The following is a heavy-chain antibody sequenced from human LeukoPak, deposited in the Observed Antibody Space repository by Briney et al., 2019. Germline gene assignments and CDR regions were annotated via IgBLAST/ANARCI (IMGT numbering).Heavy chain of an antibody. CDR2: IYYSGST. CDR3: ARDQGELEYGDYDRYYYYGMDV. J-gene: IGHJ6*02. V-gene: IGHV4-59*01. D-gene: IGHD4-17*01. CDR1: GGSISSYY. Sequence: PSETLSLTCTVSGGSISSYYWSWIRQPPGKGLEWIGYIYYSGSTNYNPSLKSRVTISVDTAKNQFSLKLSSVTPADTAVYYCARDQGELEYGDYDRYYYYGMDVWGQGTTVTVSS.